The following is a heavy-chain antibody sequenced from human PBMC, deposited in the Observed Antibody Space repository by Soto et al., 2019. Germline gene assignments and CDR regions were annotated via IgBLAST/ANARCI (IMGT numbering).Heavy chain of an antibody. CDR3: ARDSGTSDH. J-gene: IGHJ5*02. Sequence: GGSLRLSCAASGFTFSTLWMFWVRQAPGKGLEWVANIKQDGSETYYVDSVKGRFTISRDNAKNSLYLQMNSLRAEDTAVYYCARDSGTSDHWGQGTLVTVSS. CDR1: GFTFSTLW. V-gene: IGHV3-7*01. D-gene: IGHD1-1*01. CDR2: IKQDGSET.